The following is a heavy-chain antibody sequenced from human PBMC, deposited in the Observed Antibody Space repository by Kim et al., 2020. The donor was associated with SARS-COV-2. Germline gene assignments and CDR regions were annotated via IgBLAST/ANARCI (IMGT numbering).Heavy chain of an antibody. CDR1: GGSLSDYY. D-gene: IGHD3-16*01. Sequence: SETLSLTCTVSGGSLSDYYWTWIRQPPGKGLEWIGNIYYRGNTNYNPSLRSRVTMSVDTSKNQFSLKLNSVTAADTAIYYCGRTRNDGHHDYWGQGSLGT. CDR2: IYYRGNT. V-gene: IGHV4-59*08. J-gene: IGHJ4*02. CDR3: GRTRNDGHHDY.